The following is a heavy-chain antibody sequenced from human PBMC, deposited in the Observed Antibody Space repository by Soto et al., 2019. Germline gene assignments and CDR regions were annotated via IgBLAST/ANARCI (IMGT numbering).Heavy chain of an antibody. D-gene: IGHD6-13*01. CDR3: AKESPATGIPFFDY. V-gene: IGHV3-23*01. J-gene: IGHJ4*02. Sequence: EVQLLESGGGLVQPGGSLRLPCAASGFSFSSFAMSWVRQTPGKGLEWVSGINERGDATYYADSVRGRFTISRDNSKNTLFLQMDSLRAEDTAVYYCAKESPATGIPFFDYWGQGTLVTVSS. CDR2: INERGDAT. CDR1: GFSFSSFA.